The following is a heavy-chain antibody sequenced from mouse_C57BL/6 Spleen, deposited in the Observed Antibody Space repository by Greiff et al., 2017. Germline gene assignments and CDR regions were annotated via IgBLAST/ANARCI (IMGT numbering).Heavy chain of an antibody. J-gene: IGHJ3*01. CDR1: GYTFTDYY. V-gene: IGHV1-26*01. CDR3: ARLGDSY. CDR2: INPNNGGT. Sequence: EVKLQQSGPELVKPGASVKISCKASGYTFTDYYMNWVKQSHGKSLEWIGDINPNNGGTSYNQKFKGKATLTVDKSSSTAYMELRSLTSEDSAVYYCARLGDSYWGQGTLVTVSA.